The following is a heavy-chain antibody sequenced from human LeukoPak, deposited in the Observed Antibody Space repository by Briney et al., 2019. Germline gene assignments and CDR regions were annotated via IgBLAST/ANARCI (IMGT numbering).Heavy chain of an antibody. Sequence: SSETLSLTCAVSGGSISSGGYSWSWIRQPPGKGLEWIGYIYHSGSTNYNPSLKSRVTISVDKSKNQFSLKLSSVTAADTAVYYCARVPRHQLLSSSPSGAFDIWGQGTMVTVSS. CDR3: ARVPRHQLLSSSPSGAFDI. CDR2: IYHSGST. V-gene: IGHV4-30-2*01. D-gene: IGHD2-2*01. CDR1: GGSISSGGYS. J-gene: IGHJ3*02.